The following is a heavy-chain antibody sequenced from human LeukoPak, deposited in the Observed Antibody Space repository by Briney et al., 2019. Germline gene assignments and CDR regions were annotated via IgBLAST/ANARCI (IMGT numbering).Heavy chain of an antibody. CDR3: ARDPGSYSSSWKAPFYYYYGMDV. D-gene: IGHD6-13*01. CDR2: LTGSGETT. Sequence: GGSLRLSCAASGFTFSSYAMSWVRQAPGKGLEWVAALTGSGETTYYADSVKGRFTISRDNSKNTLYLQMNSLRAEDTAVYYCARDPGSYSSSWKAPFYYYYGMDVWGQGTTVTVSS. CDR1: GFTFSSYA. J-gene: IGHJ6*02. V-gene: IGHV3-23*01.